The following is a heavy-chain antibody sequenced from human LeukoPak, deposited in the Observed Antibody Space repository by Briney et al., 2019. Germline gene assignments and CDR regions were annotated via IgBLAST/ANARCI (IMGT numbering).Heavy chain of an antibody. D-gene: IGHD4-17*01. CDR2: ISSSSSYI. Sequence: PGGSLRLSCAASGFTFSSYSMNWVRQAPGKGLEWVSSISSSSSYIYYADSVKGRFTISRDNAKNSLYLQMNSLRAEDTAVYYCARDITVTPYYFDYWGQGTLVTVSS. CDR1: GFTFSSYS. V-gene: IGHV3-21*01. CDR3: ARDITVTPYYFDY. J-gene: IGHJ4*02.